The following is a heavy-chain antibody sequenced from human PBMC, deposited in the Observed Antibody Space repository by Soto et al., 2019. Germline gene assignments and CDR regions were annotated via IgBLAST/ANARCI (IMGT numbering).Heavy chain of an antibody. V-gene: IGHV1-69*06. CDR1: GGTFSSYA. J-gene: IGHJ6*02. D-gene: IGHD6-19*01. Sequence: SVKFSCKASGGTFSSYAISWVRQAPGQGLEWMGGIIPIFGTANYAQKFQGRVTITADKSTSTAYMEPSSLRSEDTAVYYCARDRQWLVQDYYYGMDVWGQGTTVTVSS. CDR2: IIPIFGTA. CDR3: ARDRQWLVQDYYYGMDV.